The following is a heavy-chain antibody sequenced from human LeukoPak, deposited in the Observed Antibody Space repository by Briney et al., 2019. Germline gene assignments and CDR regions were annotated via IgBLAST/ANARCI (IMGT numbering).Heavy chain of an antibody. D-gene: IGHD2-2*01. CDR1: GGSISSGSYY. CDR2: IYTSGST. V-gene: IGHV4-61*02. CDR3: ARVVPAEPRPGYYYYYMDV. J-gene: IGHJ6*03. Sequence: SQTLSLTCTVSGGSISSGSYYWSWIRQPAGKGLEWIGRIYTSGSTNYNPSLKSRVTISVDTSKNQFSLKLSSVTAADTAVYYCARVVPAEPRPGYYYYYMDVWGKGTTVTVSS.